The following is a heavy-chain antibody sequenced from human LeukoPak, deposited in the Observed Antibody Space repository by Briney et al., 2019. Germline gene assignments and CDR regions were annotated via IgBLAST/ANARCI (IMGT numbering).Heavy chain of an antibody. Sequence: ASVKVSCKASGCTFSSYAISWVRQAPGQGLEWMGWINPNSGDTNYAQKFQGSVTMTRDTSISTVYMELSRLRPDDTAVYYCARASGSYWWFDSWGQGTLVTVSS. V-gene: IGHV1-2*02. CDR3: ARASGSYWWFDS. CDR1: GCTFSSYA. J-gene: IGHJ5*01. CDR2: INPNSGDT. D-gene: IGHD1-26*01.